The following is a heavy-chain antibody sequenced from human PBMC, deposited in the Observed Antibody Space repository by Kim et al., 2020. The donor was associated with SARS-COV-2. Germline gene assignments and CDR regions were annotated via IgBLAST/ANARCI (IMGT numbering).Heavy chain of an antibody. Sequence: SETMSLTCAVSGGSISSSNWWSWVRQPPGKGLEWIGEIYHSGSTNYNPSLKSRVTISVDKSKNQFSLKLSSVTAADTAVYYCARVQGPYCSGGSCLHFDLWGRGTLVTVSS. D-gene: IGHD2-15*01. CDR3: ARVQGPYCSGGSCLHFDL. CDR1: GGSISSSNW. CDR2: IYHSGST. J-gene: IGHJ2*01. V-gene: IGHV4-4*02.